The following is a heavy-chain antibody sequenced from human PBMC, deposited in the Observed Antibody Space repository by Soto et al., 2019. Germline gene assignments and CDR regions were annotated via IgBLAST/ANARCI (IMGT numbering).Heavy chain of an antibody. V-gene: IGHV1-18*01. Sequence: QVQLMQSGVEVKKPGASVKVSCKASGYTFTSYGISWVRQAPGQGLEWMGWISAYNGNTKYAQKLKGXXXXTXXXXXXXXXXXXXXXXXXXXXVYXCARDTAMALPDAWGQGTLVTVSS. D-gene: IGHD5-18*01. CDR2: ISAYNGNT. J-gene: IGHJ4*02. CDR1: GYTFTSYG. CDR3: ARDTAMALPDA.